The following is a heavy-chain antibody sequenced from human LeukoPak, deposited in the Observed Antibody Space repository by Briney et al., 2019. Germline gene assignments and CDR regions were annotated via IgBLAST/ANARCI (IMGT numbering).Heavy chain of an antibody. J-gene: IGHJ3*02. CDR3: ARKYCSTISRSYGYDI. Sequence: SETLSLTCAVYVESFSGYYWSWIRQAPGKGLEWIGEISYGGSTNYNPSLESRVTISVDTSKNQFSLKLSPVTAADTAIYFCARKYCSTISRSYGYDIWGQGTKVTVSS. V-gene: IGHV4-34*01. CDR2: ISYGGST. D-gene: IGHD2-2*01. CDR1: VESFSGYY.